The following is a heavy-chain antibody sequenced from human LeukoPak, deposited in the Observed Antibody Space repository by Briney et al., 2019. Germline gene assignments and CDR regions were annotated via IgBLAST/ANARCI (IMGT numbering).Heavy chain of an antibody. CDR1: GGSFSGYY. D-gene: IGHD4-17*01. CDR2: IIHSGSS. CDR3: ARGEDGDYYFQH. Sequence: PSETLSLTCAVYGGSFSGYYWSWIRQPPGKGLEWIGEIIHSGSSNYNPSLKSRVTISVDTSKNQFSLKLSSVTAADTAVYYCARGEDGDYYFQHWGQGTLVTVSS. V-gene: IGHV4-34*01. J-gene: IGHJ1*01.